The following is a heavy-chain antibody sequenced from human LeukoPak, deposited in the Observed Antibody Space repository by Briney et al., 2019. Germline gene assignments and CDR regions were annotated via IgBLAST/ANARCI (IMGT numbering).Heavy chain of an antibody. CDR3: ARHLPYSSGGHYFDY. Sequence: GESLKISCKGSGYSFTSYWIGWVRQMPGKGLEWKGIIWPADSDTRYSPSFKGQVTISADKSISTAYLQWNSLKASDTAIYYCARHLPYSSGGHYFDYWGQGTLLTVSS. D-gene: IGHD6-19*01. V-gene: IGHV5-51*01. J-gene: IGHJ4*02. CDR1: GYSFTSYW. CDR2: IWPADSDT.